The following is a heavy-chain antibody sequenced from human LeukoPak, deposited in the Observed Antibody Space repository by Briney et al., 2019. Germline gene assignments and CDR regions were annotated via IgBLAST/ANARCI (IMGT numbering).Heavy chain of an antibody. D-gene: IGHD1-1*01. J-gene: IGHJ5*02. V-gene: IGHV4-39*01. Sequence: SETLSLTCTVSGGSISSSSDYWRWIRQPPGKGLEWIGSIYYSGSTYYNPSLKSRVNISVDTSKHPLSLKLSSVTAADTGVYYCARHGSSRTHLDWFDPWGQGTLVTVFS. CDR2: IYYSGST. CDR3: ARHGSSRTHLDWFDP. CDR1: GGSISSSSDY.